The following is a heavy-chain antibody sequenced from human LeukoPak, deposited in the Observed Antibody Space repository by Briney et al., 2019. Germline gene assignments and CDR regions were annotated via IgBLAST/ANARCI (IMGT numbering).Heavy chain of an antibody. CDR1: GYTFTGYY. Sequence: GASVEVSCKASGYTFTGYYMHWARQAPGQGLEWMGWINPNSGGTNYAQKFQGRVTMTRDTSISTAYMELSRLRSDDTAVYYCARGPYYYDSSGYHPPDYWGQGTLVTVSS. D-gene: IGHD3-22*01. V-gene: IGHV1-2*02. CDR3: ARGPYYYDSSGYHPPDY. J-gene: IGHJ4*02. CDR2: INPNSGGT.